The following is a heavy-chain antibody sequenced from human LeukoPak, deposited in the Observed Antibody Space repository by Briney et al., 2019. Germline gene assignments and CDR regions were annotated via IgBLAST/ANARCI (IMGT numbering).Heavy chain of an antibody. Sequence: GGSLRLSCAASGFTFSNAWMTWVRQAPGKGLEWVGRIKSKTAGGTIDYAAPVKGRFTISRDDSKNTLYLQMNSLKTEDTAVYYCTTGESMVGSTIHIRWADWGQGTLVTVSS. CDR2: IKSKTAGGTI. J-gene: IGHJ4*02. D-gene: IGHD2/OR15-2a*01. V-gene: IGHV3-15*01. CDR1: GFTFSNAW. CDR3: TTGESMVGSTIHIRWAD.